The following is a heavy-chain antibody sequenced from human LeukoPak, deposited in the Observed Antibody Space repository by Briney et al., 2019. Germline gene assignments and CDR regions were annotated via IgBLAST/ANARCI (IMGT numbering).Heavy chain of an antibody. D-gene: IGHD5-12*01. CDR1: GYTLTSYG. CDR2: ISGYNGNT. Sequence: ASAKVSCKASGYTLTSYGISWVRQAPGQGLEWMGWISGYNGNTNYEQKVQGRVTMTRDMSTSTVYMELSSLRSEDTAVYYCARNLYSGYDYPPDYWGQGTLVTVSS. V-gene: IGHV1-18*01. J-gene: IGHJ4*02. CDR3: ARNLYSGYDYPPDY.